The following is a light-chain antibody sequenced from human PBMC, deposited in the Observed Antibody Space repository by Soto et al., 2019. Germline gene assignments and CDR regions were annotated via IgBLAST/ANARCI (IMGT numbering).Light chain of an antibody. CDR3: MPHLRAPFT. CDR2: MGS. CDR1: QNLLHSNGYNY. Sequence: ETVMTQSPLSLPVTPGEPASISCRSSQNLLHSNGYNYLDWYLQKPGQSPQLLIYMGSHRASGVPDRFSGSGSGTDFTLKISRVEAEDVGVYYCMPHLRAPFTFGPGTKVDIK. J-gene: IGKJ3*01. V-gene: IGKV2-28*01.